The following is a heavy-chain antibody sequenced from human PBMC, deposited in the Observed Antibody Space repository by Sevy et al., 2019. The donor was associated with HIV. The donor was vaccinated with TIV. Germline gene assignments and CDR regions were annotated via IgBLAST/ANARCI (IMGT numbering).Heavy chain of an antibody. D-gene: IGHD2-2*01. Sequence: GGSLRLSCAASGFTFTSYAMSWVRQAPGKGLEWVSAISGSESSTYYADSVKGRFTITRDNTKNTLYLQMNNLGAEDKDLYYCAKDIVVVEGDAFDIWGQGTMVTVSS. CDR2: ISGSESST. V-gene: IGHV3-23*01. CDR3: AKDIVVVEGDAFDI. CDR1: GFTFTSYA. J-gene: IGHJ3*02.